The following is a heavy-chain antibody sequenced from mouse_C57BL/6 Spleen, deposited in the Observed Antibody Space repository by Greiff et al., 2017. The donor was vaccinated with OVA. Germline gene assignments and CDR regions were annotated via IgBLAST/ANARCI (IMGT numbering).Heavy chain of an antibody. CDR2: IYPGSGNT. Sequence: QVQLQQSGAELVRPGASVKLSCKASGYTFTDYYINWVKQRPGQGLEWIARIYPGSGNTYYNEKFKGKATLTAEKSSSTDYMQLSSLTSEDSAVYFCARGGRYFDYWGQGTTLTVSS. CDR3: ARGGRYFDY. V-gene: IGHV1-76*01. CDR1: GYTFTDYY. D-gene: IGHD3-3*01. J-gene: IGHJ2*01.